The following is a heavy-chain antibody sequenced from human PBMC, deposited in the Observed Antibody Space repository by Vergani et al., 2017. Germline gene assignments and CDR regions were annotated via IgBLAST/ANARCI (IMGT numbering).Heavy chain of an antibody. CDR1: GGSMSGYY. J-gene: IGHJ5*02. CDR2: MYHSGSI. CDR3: GRVADFYGLGSRLLYL. V-gene: IGHV4-59*01. Sequence: QVRLQESGPGLVKPSETLSLTCSVSGGSMSGYYWSWIRQPPGKELEWIGYMYHSGSINYNPSLETRVTISGDTSKNQFSLKLNSVTAADTAVYYCGRVADFYGLGSRLLYLWGQGILVTVSS. D-gene: IGHD3-10*01.